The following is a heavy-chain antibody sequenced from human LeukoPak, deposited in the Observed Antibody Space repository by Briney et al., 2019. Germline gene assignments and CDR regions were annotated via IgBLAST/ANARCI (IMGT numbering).Heavy chain of an antibody. Sequence: GASVKVSCKASGGTFSSCAISWVRQAPGQGLEWMGRIIPIFGIANYAQKFQGRVTITTDESTSTAYMELSSLRSEDTAVYYCAREGGWLQLTPFDYWGQGTLVTVSS. CDR2: IIPIFGIA. D-gene: IGHD5-24*01. J-gene: IGHJ4*02. CDR3: AREGGWLQLTPFDY. CDR1: GGTFSSCA. V-gene: IGHV1-69*05.